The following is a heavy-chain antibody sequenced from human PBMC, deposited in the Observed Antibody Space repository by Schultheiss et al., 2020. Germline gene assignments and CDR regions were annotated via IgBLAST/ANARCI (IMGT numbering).Heavy chain of an antibody. Sequence: GGSLRLSCAASGFTFSSYGMHWVRQAPGKGLEWVAVIWYDGSNKYYADSVKGRFTISRDNSKNTLYLQMNSLRAEDTAVYYCAKDRWQSAGDYWGQGTLVTVSS. CDR2: IWYDGSNK. J-gene: IGHJ4*02. CDR1: GFTFSSYG. CDR3: AKDRWQSAGDY. D-gene: IGHD4-23*01. V-gene: IGHV3-33*06.